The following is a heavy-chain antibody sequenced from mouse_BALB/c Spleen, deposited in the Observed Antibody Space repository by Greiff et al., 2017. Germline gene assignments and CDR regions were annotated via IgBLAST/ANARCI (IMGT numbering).Heavy chain of an antibody. CDR1: GYTFTSYW. CDR2: IYPGDGDT. Sequence: QVHVKQSGAELARPGASVKLSCKASGYTFTSYWMQWVQQRPGQGLEWIGAIYPGDGDTRYTQKFKGKATLTADKSSSTAYMQLSSLASEDSAVYYCARNYYFDYWGQGTTLTVSS. J-gene: IGHJ2*01. CDR3: ARNYYFDY. V-gene: IGHV1-87*01.